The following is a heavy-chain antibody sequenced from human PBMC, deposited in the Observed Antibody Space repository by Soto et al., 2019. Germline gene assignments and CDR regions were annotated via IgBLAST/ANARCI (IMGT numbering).Heavy chain of an antibody. CDR2: IIPIFGTA. CDR3: ARGEASGSGWAIIDY. Sequence: QVQLVQSGAEVKKPGSSVKVSCKASGGTFSSYAISWVRQAPGQGLEWMGGIIPIFGTANYAQKFQGRVTSTADESTSTAYMELSSRRSEDTAVYYCARGEASGSGWAIIDYWGQGTLVTVSS. D-gene: IGHD3-22*01. J-gene: IGHJ4*02. V-gene: IGHV1-69*12. CDR1: GGTFSSYA.